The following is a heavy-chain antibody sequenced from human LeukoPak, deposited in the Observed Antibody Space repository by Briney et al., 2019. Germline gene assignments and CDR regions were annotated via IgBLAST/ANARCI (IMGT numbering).Heavy chain of an antibody. CDR2: TYYRSKWYN. V-gene: IGHV6-1*01. CDR1: GDCVSSNSAA. D-gene: IGHD5-12*01. J-gene: IGHJ6*02. Sequence: SQTLSLTCAISGDCVSSNSAAWNWIRQSPSRGLEWLGRTYYRSKWYNDYAVSVKSRITINPDTSKNQFSLQLNSVTPEDTAVYYCARERPYSGYDFYYYYYGMDVWGQGTTVTVSS. CDR3: ARERPYSGYDFYYYYYGMDV.